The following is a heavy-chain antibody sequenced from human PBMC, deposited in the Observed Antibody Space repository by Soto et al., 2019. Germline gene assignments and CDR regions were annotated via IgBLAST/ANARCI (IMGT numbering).Heavy chain of an antibody. V-gene: IGHV3-74*01. CDR2: INPAGSRT. CDR3: ARVAVTTYYFDY. D-gene: IGHD4-17*01. J-gene: IGHJ4*02. Sequence: EVQLVESGGDLVQPGGSLRLSCAASGFTFSSYWMHWVRQAPGKGLVWVSRINPAGSRTSYADSVKGRFTISRDNAKNTLYLQMNSLGAEDTAVYYCARVAVTTYYFDYWGQGTLVTVSS. CDR1: GFTFSSYW.